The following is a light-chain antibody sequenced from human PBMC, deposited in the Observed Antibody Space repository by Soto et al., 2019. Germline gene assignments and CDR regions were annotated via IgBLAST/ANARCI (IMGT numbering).Light chain of an antibody. CDR2: GAS. J-gene: IGKJ4*01. CDR3: QQYGSSPPVT. V-gene: IGKV3-20*01. CDR1: QSVSSSY. Sequence: DIVLTQSPGTLSLSPGERATLSCRASQSVSSSYLAWYQQKPGQAPRLLIYGASSRATGIPDRFSGSGSGTDFTLTISRLEADDFAVYYCQQYGSSPPVTFGGGTKVEIK.